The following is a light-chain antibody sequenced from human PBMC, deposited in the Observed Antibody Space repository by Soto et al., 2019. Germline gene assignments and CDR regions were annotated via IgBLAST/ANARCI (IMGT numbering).Light chain of an antibody. V-gene: IGKV1-9*01. CDR2: GAS. J-gene: IGKJ1*01. CDR1: QDINNY. Sequence: IQLTQSPSSLSASVGDRVTITCRASQDINNYLAWYQQQPGKAPKVLIYGASTLQSGVPSRFSGSGSGTDFTLTISSLQPEDFATYYCPQLNTYPWTFGQGTKVEV. CDR3: PQLNTYPWT.